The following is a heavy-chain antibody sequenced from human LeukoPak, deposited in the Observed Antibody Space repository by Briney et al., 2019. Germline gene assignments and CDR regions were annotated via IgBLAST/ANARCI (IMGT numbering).Heavy chain of an antibody. J-gene: IGHJ6*03. CDR1: GGSISSSSYY. Sequence: SETLSLTCTVSGGSISSSSYYWGWIRQPPGKGLEWIGSIYYSGSTYYNPSLKSRVTISVDTSKNQFSLKLSSVTAADTAVYYCARHHYDYYYMDVWGKGTTVTISS. V-gene: IGHV4-39*01. CDR3: ARHHYDYYYMDV. CDR2: IYYSGST.